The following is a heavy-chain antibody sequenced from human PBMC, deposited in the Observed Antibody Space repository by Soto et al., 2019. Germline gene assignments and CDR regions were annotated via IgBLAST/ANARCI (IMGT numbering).Heavy chain of an antibody. J-gene: IGHJ3*02. CDR2: INPNSGGT. V-gene: IGHV1-2*04. CDR3: AVGIFTGYYHDDFHI. CDR1: GYTFTGYY. Sequence: QVQLVQSGAEVKKPGASVKVSCKASGYTFTGYYMHWVRQAPGQGLEWMGWINPNSGGTNYAQKFECWVTMTRDPSISTGYMELSRMRSDDTAVYYCAVGIFTGYYHDDFHIWGQGTMVTVSS. D-gene: IGHD3-9*01.